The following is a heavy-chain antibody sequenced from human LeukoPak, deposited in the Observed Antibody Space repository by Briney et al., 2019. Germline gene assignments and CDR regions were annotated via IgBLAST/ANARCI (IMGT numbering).Heavy chain of an antibody. CDR3: AKVRELATILPFDY. CDR1: GFTFSDYA. Sequence: PGGTLRLSCVASGFTFSDYAMNWVPQAPGKGLEWVSSISASGGMTYYAESVKGRFTISRDNSKNTVDLQMYSLTGEDTALYHCAKVRELATILPFDYWGQGSLVTVFS. J-gene: IGHJ4*02. D-gene: IGHD5-24*01. CDR2: ISASGGMT. V-gene: IGHV3-23*01.